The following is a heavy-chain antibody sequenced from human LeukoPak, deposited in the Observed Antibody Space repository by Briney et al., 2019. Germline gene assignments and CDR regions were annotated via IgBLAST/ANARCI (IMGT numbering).Heavy chain of an antibody. V-gene: IGHV3-30*03. CDR2: TSSDGSSR. D-gene: IGHD6-19*01. CDR3: ARDRQWLVRHFFDF. J-gene: IGHJ4*01. CDR1: GFSLSAYG. Sequence: PGGSLRLSCAASGFSLSAYGMDWVRQAPGKGLEWVALTSSDGSSRYAESVKGRFTISRDNSKNTVFLQMNTLSHEDTATYYCARDRQWLVRHFFDFWGQEPWSPSPQ.